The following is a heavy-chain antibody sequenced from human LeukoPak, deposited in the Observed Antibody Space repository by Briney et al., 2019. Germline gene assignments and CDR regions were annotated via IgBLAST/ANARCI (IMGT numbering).Heavy chain of an antibody. V-gene: IGHV3-64*01. Sequence: GGSLRLSCVASGFSLSAYAMHWVRQAPGKGLEYVSGISTNGDGTYYANSVKGRFAIFRDNSKNTLYLQMSSLTAEDMAVYYCARYGSGSCYDYWGQGTLVTVSS. CDR2: ISTNGDGT. D-gene: IGHD3-10*01. CDR1: GFSLSAYA. CDR3: ARYGSGSCYDY. J-gene: IGHJ4*02.